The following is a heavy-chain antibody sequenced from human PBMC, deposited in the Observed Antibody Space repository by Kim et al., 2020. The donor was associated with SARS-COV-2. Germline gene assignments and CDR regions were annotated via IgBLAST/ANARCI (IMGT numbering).Heavy chain of an antibody. CDR3: VKAIAPGYSHDE. D-gene: IGHD5-18*01. CDR1: GFPFSTRA. J-gene: IGHJ4*02. CDR2: ISGGSTKT. Sequence: GGSLRLSCAASGFPFSTRAMRWVRQAPGKGLEWVSSISGGSTKTYYADSVKGRFTISRDNSKNTLDLQMNSLTAEDTALYYCVKAIAPGYSHDEWGQGTL. V-gene: IGHV3-23*01.